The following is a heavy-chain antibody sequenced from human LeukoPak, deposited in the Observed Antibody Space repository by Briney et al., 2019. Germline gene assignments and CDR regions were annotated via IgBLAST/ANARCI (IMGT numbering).Heavy chain of an antibody. D-gene: IGHD1-14*01. CDR2: IYHNGNT. Sequence: PSETLSLTCTVSGYSISSDYYWGWVRQPPGKGLEWIGSIYHNGNTYYNPSLKSRLTISIDTSNNQFSLRLTSLTAADTAVYYCARLNKPGWFDPWGQGTLVTVSS. CDR3: ARLNKPGWFDP. J-gene: IGHJ5*02. V-gene: IGHV4-38-2*02. CDR1: GYSISSDYY.